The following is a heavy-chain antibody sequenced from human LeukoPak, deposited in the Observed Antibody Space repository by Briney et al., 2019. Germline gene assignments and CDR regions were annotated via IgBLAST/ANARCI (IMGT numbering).Heavy chain of an antibody. CDR1: GFTFSSYW. CDR2: INSDGSST. D-gene: IGHD4-23*01. Sequence: PGRSVRLSCAASGFTFSSYWMHWVRQAPGKGLVWVSRINSDGSSTSYADSMKGRFTISRDNAKNTLYLQMNSLRAEDTAVYYCARDLRDSVGYYGMDVWGQGTTVTVSS. CDR3: ARDLRDSVGYYGMDV. J-gene: IGHJ6*02. V-gene: IGHV3-74*01.